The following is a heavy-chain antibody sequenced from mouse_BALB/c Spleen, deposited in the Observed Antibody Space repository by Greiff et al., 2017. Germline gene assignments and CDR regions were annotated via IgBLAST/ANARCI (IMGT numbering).Heavy chain of an antibody. J-gene: IGHJ4*01. Sequence: QVHVKQSGAELAKPGASVKMSCKASGYTFTSYWMHWVKQRPGQGLEWIGYINPSTGYTEYNQKFKDKATLTADKSSSTAYMQLSSLTSEDSAVYYCAREGEGAMDYWGQGTSVTVSS. CDR3: AREGEGAMDY. CDR2: INPSTGYT. CDR1: GYTFTSYW. V-gene: IGHV1-7*01.